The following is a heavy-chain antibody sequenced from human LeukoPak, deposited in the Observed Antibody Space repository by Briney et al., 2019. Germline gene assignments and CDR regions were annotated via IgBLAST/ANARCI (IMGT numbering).Heavy chain of an antibody. Sequence: ASVKVSCKASGYTFTSYDINWVRQATGQGLEWMGWMNPNSGNTGYAQKFQGRVTMTRDTSISTVYMELSRLRSDDTAVYYCARAYAADYYYGSGSYYNDYWGQGTLVTVSS. V-gene: IGHV1-8*01. D-gene: IGHD3-10*01. J-gene: IGHJ4*02. CDR3: ARAYAADYYYGSGSYYNDY. CDR2: MNPNSGNT. CDR1: GYTFTSYD.